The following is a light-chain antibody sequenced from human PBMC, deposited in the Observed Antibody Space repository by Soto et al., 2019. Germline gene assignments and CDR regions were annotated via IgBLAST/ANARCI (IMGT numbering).Light chain of an antibody. CDR3: QQQTT. Sequence: EIVLTQSPATLSLSPGEIATLSCRASQSVSSYLAWYQQKPGQAPRLLIYDASNRATGIPARFSGSGSGTDFTLTISSLEPEDFAVYYCQQQTTFGQGTKLESK. J-gene: IGKJ2*01. CDR1: QSVSSY. V-gene: IGKV3-11*01. CDR2: DAS.